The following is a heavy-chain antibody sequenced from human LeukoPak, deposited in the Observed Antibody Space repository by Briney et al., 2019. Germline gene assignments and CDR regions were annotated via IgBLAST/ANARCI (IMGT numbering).Heavy chain of an antibody. D-gene: IGHD1-26*01. Sequence: GGSLRLSCTASGFTFSTYEMNWVRQAPGKGLEWVSGINWNGDSTGYADSVKGRFTISRDNAKNSLYLQMNSLRAEDTALYYCARVRVGAPYAMEDVWGQGTTVTVSS. CDR2: INWNGDST. V-gene: IGHV3-20*04. CDR3: ARVRVGAPYAMEDV. CDR1: GFTFSTYE. J-gene: IGHJ6*02.